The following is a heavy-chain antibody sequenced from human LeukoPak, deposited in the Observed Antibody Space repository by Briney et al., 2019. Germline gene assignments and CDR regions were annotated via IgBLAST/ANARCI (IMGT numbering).Heavy chain of an antibody. Sequence: GGSLRLSCAVSGFTFSIYGMNWVRQAPGKGLEWVSNISPSGSTKYYADSVKGRFTISRDNAKNSLYLQMNSLRAEDTGVYYCTKLAVASADSWGQGTLATVSS. CDR2: ISPSGSTK. J-gene: IGHJ4*02. CDR3: TKLAVASADS. D-gene: IGHD6-19*01. CDR1: GFTFSIYG. V-gene: IGHV3-48*04.